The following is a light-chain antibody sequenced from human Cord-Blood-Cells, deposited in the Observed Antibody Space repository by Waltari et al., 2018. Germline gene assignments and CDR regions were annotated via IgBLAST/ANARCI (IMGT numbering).Light chain of an antibody. V-gene: IGKV1-8*01. CDR2: AAS. Sequence: AIRITQSPSSLSASTGDRVPITCLASPGISSYLAWYQQKPGKAPKLLIYAASTLQSGFPSRFSCSRSGTDLPLAISCVQSEDFPTYYWQQYYSYPYAFGQWTKLGIK. J-gene: IGKJ2*01. CDR3: QQYYSYPYA. CDR1: PGISSY.